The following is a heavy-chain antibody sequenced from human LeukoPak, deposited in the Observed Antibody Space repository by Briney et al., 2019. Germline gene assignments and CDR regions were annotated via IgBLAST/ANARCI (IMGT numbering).Heavy chain of an antibody. CDR1: GFTFSSYG. CDR2: IRYDGSNK. V-gene: IGHV3-30*02. D-gene: IGHD2-2*03. Sequence: GGSLRLSCAASGFTFSSYGMHWVRQAPGKGLEWVAFIRYDGSNKYYADSVKGRFTISRDNSKNTLYLQMNSLRAEDTAIYYCAKLSGYCGTAICYFSFDYWGQGALVTVSS. J-gene: IGHJ4*02. CDR3: AKLSGYCGTAICYFSFDY.